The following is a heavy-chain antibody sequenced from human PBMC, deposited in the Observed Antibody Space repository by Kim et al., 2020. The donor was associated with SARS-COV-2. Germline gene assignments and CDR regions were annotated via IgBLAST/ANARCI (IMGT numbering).Heavy chain of an antibody. J-gene: IGHJ6*03. V-gene: IGHV4-4*08. CDR3: ARDPGEVTVSGVVRSYYN. CDR1: GGSMKNYY. Sequence: SETLSLTCTVSGGSMKNYYSNWVRRPPGKGLEWIGYIFSSGVSNFNPSFAGRVTMSVDTSKNQFSLSLTSATAADTADYYCARDPGEVTVSGVVRSYYN. D-gene: IGHD3-3*01. CDR2: IFSSGVS.